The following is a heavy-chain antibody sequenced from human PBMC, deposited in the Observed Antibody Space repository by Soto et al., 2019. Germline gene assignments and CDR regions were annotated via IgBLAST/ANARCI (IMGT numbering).Heavy chain of an antibody. V-gene: IGHV1-2*02. D-gene: IGHD2-15*01. CDR2: IDPNTGDT. CDR3: ARAVCRGASCFTFDY. CDR1: GYTFTVFS. J-gene: IGHJ4*02. Sequence: ASVKVSCKASGYTFTVFSLHWVRQAPGQGLQWMGWIDPNTGDTHYAQDFQGRVSMSRDTSISTAYMELSRLMSDDTAVYYCARAVCRGASCFTFDYWAQGTLVTVSS.